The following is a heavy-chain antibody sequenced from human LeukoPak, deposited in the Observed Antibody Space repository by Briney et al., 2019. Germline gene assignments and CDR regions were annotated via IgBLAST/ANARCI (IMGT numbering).Heavy chain of an antibody. CDR1: GFPFSIYR. CDR2: IHLSGTPI. V-gene: IGHV3-48*01. CDR3: AKGDKEMTTVTRNWFGP. Sequence: GGSLRLSCEASGFPFSIYRMTWVRQAPGQGLEWIAYIHLSGTPIHYAEPVKGRFSISRDNSKNTLYLQMNSLRAEDTAVYYCAKGDKEMTTVTRNWFGPWGQGTLVTVSS. J-gene: IGHJ5*02. D-gene: IGHD4-17*01.